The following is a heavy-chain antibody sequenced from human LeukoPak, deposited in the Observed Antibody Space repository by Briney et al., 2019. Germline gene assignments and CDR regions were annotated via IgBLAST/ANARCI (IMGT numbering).Heavy chain of an antibody. CDR2: ISYDGSSK. CDR3: AKDHKYYFDSSTYYEYYFDY. V-gene: IGHV3-30*18. D-gene: IGHD3-22*01. CDR1: GFTFSSYG. Sequence: PGGSLRLSCAASGFTFSSYGMHWVSQAPGKGLEWVAVISYDGSSKYYADSVKGRFTISRDNSKNTLFLQMNSLRAEDTAVYYCAKDHKYYFDSSTYYEYYFDYWGQGTLVTVSS. J-gene: IGHJ4*02.